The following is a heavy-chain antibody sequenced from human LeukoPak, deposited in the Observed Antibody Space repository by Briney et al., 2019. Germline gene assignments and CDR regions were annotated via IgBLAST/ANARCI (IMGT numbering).Heavy chain of an antibody. D-gene: IGHD1-26*01. CDR3: ARYIVSYPHAFDI. J-gene: IGHJ3*02. Sequence: SETLSLTCTVSSGSISSSSHYWGWIRQPPGKGLEWIGNIYYSGTTYYNPSLKSRVTISVDTSKKQFSLKLSSVTAADTAFYYCARYIVSYPHAFDIWGQGTMVTVSS. CDR2: IYYSGTT. V-gene: IGHV4-39*07. CDR1: SGSISSSSHY.